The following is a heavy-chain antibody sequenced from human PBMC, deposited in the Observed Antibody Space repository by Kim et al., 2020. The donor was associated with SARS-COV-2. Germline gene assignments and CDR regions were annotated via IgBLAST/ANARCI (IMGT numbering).Heavy chain of an antibody. CDR3: ARDRVVRGMDV. D-gene: IGHD3-10*01. J-gene: IGHJ6*02. V-gene: IGHV4-59*13. Sequence: SETLSLTCNVSGDSIRSYYWSWIRQHPGKGLEWIGYIYYSGSTNYNPSLKSRVTISVDTSKNQFSLKLRSVTAADTVVYYCARDRVVRGMDVGGQWPTVTVSS. CDR2: IYYSGST. CDR1: GDSIRSYY.